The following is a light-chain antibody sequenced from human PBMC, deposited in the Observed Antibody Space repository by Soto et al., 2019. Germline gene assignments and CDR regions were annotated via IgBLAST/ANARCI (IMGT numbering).Light chain of an antibody. CDR2: GSS. J-gene: IGKJ3*01. V-gene: IGKV1-39*01. CDR1: QSIKSH. CDR3: QRSYTFPFT. Sequence: DIQMTQSPSSLSASVGDRVTVTCRASQSIKSHLNWYQQKLGQAPKLLIYGSSTLEGGVPSRFSGSGSGTEFTLTISSLQPEDSATYYCQRSYTFPFTFGPGTKVNIK.